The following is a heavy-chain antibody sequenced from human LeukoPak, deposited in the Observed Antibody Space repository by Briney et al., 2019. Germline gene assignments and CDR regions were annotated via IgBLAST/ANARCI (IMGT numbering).Heavy chain of an antibody. CDR2: ISGSGGST. D-gene: IGHD2-15*01. V-gene: IGHV3-23*01. J-gene: IGHJ5*02. CDR3: AKAWGEEVVAAPDNWFDP. Sequence: GGSLRLSCAASGFTFSSYAMSWVRQAPGKGLEWVSAISGSGGSTYYADSVKGRFTISRDNSKNTLYLQMNSLRAEDTAVYYCAKAWGEEVVAAPDNWFDPWGQGTLVTVSS. CDR1: GFTFSSYA.